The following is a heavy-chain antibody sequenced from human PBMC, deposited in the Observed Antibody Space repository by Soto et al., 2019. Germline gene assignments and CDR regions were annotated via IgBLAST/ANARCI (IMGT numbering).Heavy chain of an antibody. J-gene: IGHJ6*02. CDR2: IYSRRST. Sequence: PRGPLRLSCAASGFPVSSNYLSWVLQAPRKALEWVSFIYSRRSTYYADSVKGRFTISRDNSKNTLYLQMNSLRAEDTAVYYCARDTALDAPTLRDYYYFGTDVWGRGTPVTVSS. D-gene: IGHD5-18*01. CDR3: ARDTALDAPTLRDYYYFGTDV. V-gene: IGHV3-53*01. CDR1: GFPVSSNY.